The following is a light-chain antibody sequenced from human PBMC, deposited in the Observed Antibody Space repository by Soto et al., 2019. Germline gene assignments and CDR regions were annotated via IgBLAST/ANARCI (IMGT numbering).Light chain of an antibody. J-gene: IGKJ1*01. V-gene: IGKV1-39*01. CDR1: QSISTF. CDR3: QQSYTTPRT. Sequence: DIQMTQSPSSLSASVGDRVSVTCRASQSISTFLNWYQQRPGEAPKLLIYAASSLQSGFPSRFSGSGSGADFTLTIGSLQPEDFATYYCQQSYTTPRTFGQGTKVEVK. CDR2: AAS.